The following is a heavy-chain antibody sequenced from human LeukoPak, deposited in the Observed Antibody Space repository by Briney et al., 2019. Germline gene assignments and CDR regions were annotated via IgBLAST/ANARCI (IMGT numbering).Heavy chain of an antibody. CDR3: AKRGVVIRVILVGFYKEAYYFDS. Sequence: GGSLRLSCAVSGITLSNYGMSWVRKAPGKGLEWVAGMSGSGGGTNYADSVKGRFTVSRDNSKSTLYLQMKSLRAEDTAVYFCAKRGVVIRVILVGFYKEAYYFDSWGQGALVTVSS. CDR1: GITLSNYG. CDR2: MSGSGGGT. V-gene: IGHV3-23*01. D-gene: IGHD3-22*01. J-gene: IGHJ4*02.